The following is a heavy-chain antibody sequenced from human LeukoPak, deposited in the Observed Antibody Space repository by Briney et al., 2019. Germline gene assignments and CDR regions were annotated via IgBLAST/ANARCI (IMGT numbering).Heavy chain of an antibody. CDR2: INHSGST. CDR1: GGSFSGYY. D-gene: IGHD3-3*01. Sequence: SETLSLTCAVYGGSFSGYYWSWIRQPPGKGLEWIGEINHSGSTNYNPSLKSRVTMSLDTSKNQFSLKLSSVTAADTAVYYCAGTHDFWSGPTDYWGQGTLVTVSS. CDR3: AGTHDFWSGPTDY. J-gene: IGHJ4*02. V-gene: IGHV4-34*01.